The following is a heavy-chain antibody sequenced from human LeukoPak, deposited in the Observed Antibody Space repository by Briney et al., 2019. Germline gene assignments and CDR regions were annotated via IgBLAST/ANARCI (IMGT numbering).Heavy chain of an antibody. J-gene: IGHJ3*02. Sequence: SSETLSLTCTVSGDSLTSSSHYWGWIRQPPGKRLQWVASLHHTGRNYSNAALKSRVSISMDTAKSQFSLKVNPVTAADSGVYYCVAEMTASAAFDIWGQGTMVAVSS. V-gene: IGHV4-39*01. CDR2: LHHTGRN. D-gene: IGHD2-21*02. CDR1: GDSLTSSSHY. CDR3: VAEMTASAAFDI.